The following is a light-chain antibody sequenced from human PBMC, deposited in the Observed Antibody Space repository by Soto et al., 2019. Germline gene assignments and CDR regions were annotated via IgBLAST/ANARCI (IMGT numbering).Light chain of an antibody. J-gene: IGLJ2*01. CDR2: DVS. CDR1: SSDIGGYIY. V-gene: IGLV2-14*01. CDR3: TSYTTSSTPYVV. Sequence: QSALTQPASVSGSPGQWITISCTGTSSDIGGYIYVSWYQQHPGKAPKLMIYDVSSRPSGVSNRFSGSKSGNTASLTISGLQAEDEADYYCTSYTTSSTPYVVFGGGTKLTVL.